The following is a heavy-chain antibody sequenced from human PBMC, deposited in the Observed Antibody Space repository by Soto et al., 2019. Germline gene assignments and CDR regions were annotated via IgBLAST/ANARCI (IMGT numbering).Heavy chain of an antibody. J-gene: IGHJ3*02. Sequence: SVKVSCKASGVTFSSYTISWVRQAPGQGLEWMGRIIPILGIANYAQKFQGRVTITADKSTSTAYMELSSLRSEDTAVYYCATQGSTGYPSVAAFDIWGQGTMVTVSS. CDR2: IIPILGIA. CDR3: ATQGSTGYPSVAAFDI. CDR1: GVTFSSYT. V-gene: IGHV1-69*02. D-gene: IGHD3-9*01.